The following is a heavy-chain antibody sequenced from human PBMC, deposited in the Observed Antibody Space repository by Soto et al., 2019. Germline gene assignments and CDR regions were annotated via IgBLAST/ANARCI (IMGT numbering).Heavy chain of an antibody. CDR2: IYYSGST. D-gene: IGHD5-12*01. V-gene: IGHV4-30-4*01. CDR1: GASVSSGDFY. Sequence: TSETLSLTCTVSGASVSSGDFYWSWIRQPPGKGLEWIGYIYYSGSTSYNPSLKSRVLISLDTPKRQFSLKLTSVTAADTAVYYCACIDIVEAPDAFDIWGQGTMVTVSS. J-gene: IGHJ3*02. CDR3: ACIDIVEAPDAFDI.